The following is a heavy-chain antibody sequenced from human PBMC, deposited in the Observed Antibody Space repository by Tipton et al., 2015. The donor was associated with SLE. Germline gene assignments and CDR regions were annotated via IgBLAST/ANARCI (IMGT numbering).Heavy chain of an antibody. CDR1: GFIFGDYA. Sequence: SLRLSCTASGFIFGDYAMSWSRQAPGKGLEWVGFIRSKVYGGTSEYAASVKGRFSISIDDSKRIAYLQMNSLKTEDTAVYYCARGARGPDYWGQGTLVTVSS. J-gene: IGHJ4*02. V-gene: IGHV3-49*03. CDR2: IRSKVYGGTS. D-gene: IGHD6-6*01. CDR3: ARGARGPDY.